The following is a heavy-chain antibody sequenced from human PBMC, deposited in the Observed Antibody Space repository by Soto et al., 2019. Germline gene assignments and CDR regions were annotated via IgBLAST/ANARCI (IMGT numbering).Heavy chain of an antibody. V-gene: IGHV1-2*02. CDR2: INPNSGGT. J-gene: IGHJ3*02. D-gene: IGHD3-22*01. CDR1: GYTFTGYY. CDR3: ARIGTDYYDSSGYYYEAFDI. Sequence: QVQLVQSGAEVKKPGASVKVSCKASGYTFTGYYMHWVRQAPGQGLEWMGWINPNSGGTNYAQKFQGRVSMTRDTSISTAYMELSRLRSDDTAVYYCARIGTDYYDSSGYYYEAFDIWGQGTMVTVSS.